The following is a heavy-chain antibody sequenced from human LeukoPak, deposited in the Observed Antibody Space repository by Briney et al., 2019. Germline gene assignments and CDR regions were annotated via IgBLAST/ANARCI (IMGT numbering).Heavy chain of an antibody. Sequence: PSETLSLTCAVSGASVSGSNYYWGWIRQPPGKGLEWIGNIYSSGSTYYNASLQSRVTISIDTSKNQFSLKLSSVTAADTAVYYCARGYCSGGSCYSYYYYNYMDVWGKGTTVTASS. CDR1: GASVSGSNYY. D-gene: IGHD2-15*01. V-gene: IGHV4-39*07. CDR2: IYSSGST. J-gene: IGHJ6*03. CDR3: ARGYCSGGSCYSYYYYNYMDV.